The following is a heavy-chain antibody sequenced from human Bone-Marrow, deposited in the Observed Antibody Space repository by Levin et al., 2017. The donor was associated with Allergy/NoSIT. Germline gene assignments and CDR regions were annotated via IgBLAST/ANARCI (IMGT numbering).Heavy chain of an antibody. CDR3: ARGKWSDEQYFDY. J-gene: IGHJ4*02. CDR2: ISTFNGNT. D-gene: IGHD1-26*01. Sequence: ASVKVSCKPSGYPFTAYGVSWVRQAPGQGLEWMGWISTFNGNTKYAQKLQGRVTMTTDTSTTTAYMELRSLRSDDTAVYYCARGKWSDEQYFDYWGQGTLVTVSS. CDR1: GYPFTAYG. V-gene: IGHV1-18*01.